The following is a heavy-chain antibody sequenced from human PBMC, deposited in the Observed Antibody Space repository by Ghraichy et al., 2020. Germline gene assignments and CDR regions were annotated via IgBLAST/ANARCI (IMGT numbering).Heavy chain of an antibody. CDR3: ARVVVLDYGDYRNYFDY. CDR2: IYYSGST. V-gene: IGHV4-31*03. D-gene: IGHD4-17*01. J-gene: IGHJ4*02. CDR1: GGSISSGGYY. Sequence: SETLSLTCTVSGGSISSGGYYWSWIRQHPGKGLEWIGYIYYSGSTYYNPSLKSRVTISVDTSKNQFSLKLSSVTAADTAVYYCARVVVLDYGDYRNYFDYWGQGTLVTVSS.